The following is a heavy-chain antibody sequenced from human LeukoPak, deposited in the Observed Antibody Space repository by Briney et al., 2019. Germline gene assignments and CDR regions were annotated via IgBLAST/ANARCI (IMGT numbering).Heavy chain of an antibody. CDR1: GCSFSTYY. D-gene: IGHD4-11*01. CDR2: INHRGDT. Sequence: SETLTLTCAVYGCSFSTYYWSWIRRSPGKGLEWIAEINHRGDTNYNPSGKSRVTISVDTTKNHFSLKVTSLTATDTAVYYCARGTTVSETGYFDYWGQGTLVTVS. J-gene: IGHJ4*03. CDR3: ARGTTVSETGYFDY. V-gene: IGHV4-34*01.